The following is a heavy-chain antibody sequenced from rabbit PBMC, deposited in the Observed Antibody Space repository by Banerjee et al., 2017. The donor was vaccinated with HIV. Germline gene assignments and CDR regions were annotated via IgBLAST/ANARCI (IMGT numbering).Heavy chain of an antibody. D-gene: IGHD8-1*01. CDR1: GLPFSGDYY. CDR2: IYAGVTDTT. Sequence: QEQLEESGGGLVKPEGSLTLTCTASGLPFSGDYYMCWVRQAPGKGLEWIACIYAGVTDTTGYASWAKGRFTVSKSSSTTVTLQMTSLTAADTATYFCASDAGITYYPYFHLWGPGTLVTVS. CDR3: ASDAGITYYPYFHL. V-gene: IGHV1S45*01. J-gene: IGHJ4*01.